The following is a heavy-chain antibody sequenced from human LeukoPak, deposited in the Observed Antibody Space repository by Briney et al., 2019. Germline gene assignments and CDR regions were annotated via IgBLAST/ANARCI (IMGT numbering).Heavy chain of an antibody. D-gene: IGHD3-10*01. V-gene: IGHV4-39*07. CDR2: ISYSGST. Sequence: GSLRLSCAASGFTFSSYGMHWVRQAPGKGLEWIGSISYSGSTYYNPSLKSRVTISVDTSKNQFSLKLSSVTAADTAVYYCAFTYYYGSGSYLDAFDIWGQGTMVTVSS. CDR3: AFTYYYGSGSYLDAFDI. CDR1: GFTFSSYG. J-gene: IGHJ3*02.